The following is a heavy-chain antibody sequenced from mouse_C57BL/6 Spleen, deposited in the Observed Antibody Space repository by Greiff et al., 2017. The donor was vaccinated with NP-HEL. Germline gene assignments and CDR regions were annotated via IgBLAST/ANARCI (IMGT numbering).Heavy chain of an antibody. CDR2: ISGGGGNT. Sequence: DVMLVESGGGLVKPGGSLKLSCAASGFTFSSYTMSWVRQTPEKRLEWVATISGGGGNTYYPDSVKGRFTISRDNAKNTLYLQMSSLRSEDTALYYCARERYGSSSHWYFEVWGTGTTVTVSS. CDR1: GFTFSSYT. V-gene: IGHV5-9*01. D-gene: IGHD1-1*01. J-gene: IGHJ1*03. CDR3: ARERYGSSSHWYFEV.